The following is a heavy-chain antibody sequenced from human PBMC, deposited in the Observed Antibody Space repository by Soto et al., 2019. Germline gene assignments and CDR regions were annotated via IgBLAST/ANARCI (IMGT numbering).Heavy chain of an antibody. Sequence: SETLSLTCDVSGGSFTGYYWSWIRQPPGKGLEWIGEINHSGFTNYNPSLTGRVTISLDTFKSQFSLKLSSLTAADTAFYFCARGHGRFAHWGQGTLVTVS. V-gene: IGHV4-34*01. CDR1: GGSFTGYY. J-gene: IGHJ4*02. CDR2: INHSGFT. CDR3: ARGHGRFAH.